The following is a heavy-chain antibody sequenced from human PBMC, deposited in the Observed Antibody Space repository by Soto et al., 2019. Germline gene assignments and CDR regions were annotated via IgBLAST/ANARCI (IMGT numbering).Heavy chain of an antibody. CDR1: RFIFSNYW. Sequence: EVQLVESGGGLVQPGGSLRLSCEASRFIFSNYWMHWVRHAPGKGLVWVSRINSDGSSTGYADSVKGRFTILRDNAKNTLYLQLTSLTVDDTGVDFCARALRRTAYYYAMAVWGLGTTVTVSS. D-gene: IGHD3-10*01. J-gene: IGHJ6*02. CDR2: INSDGSST. V-gene: IGHV3-74*01. CDR3: ARALRRTAYYYAMAV.